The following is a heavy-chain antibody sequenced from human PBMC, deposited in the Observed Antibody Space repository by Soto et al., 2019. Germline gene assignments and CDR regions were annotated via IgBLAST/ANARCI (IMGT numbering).Heavy chain of an antibody. CDR3: ARVDVLRVLEWSLKGGMDV. CDR1: GYTFTSYY. J-gene: IGHJ6*02. CDR2: INAGNGNT. Sequence: ASVKVSCKASGYTFTSYYMHWVRQAPGQRLEWMGWINAGNGNTKYSQKFQGRVTITRDTSASTAYMELSSLRSEDTAVYYCARVDVLRVLEWSLKGGMDVWGQGTTVTVSS. D-gene: IGHD3-3*01. V-gene: IGHV1-3*01.